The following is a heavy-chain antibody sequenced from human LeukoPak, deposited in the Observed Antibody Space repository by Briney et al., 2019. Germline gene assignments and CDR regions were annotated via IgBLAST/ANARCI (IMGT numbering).Heavy chain of an antibody. J-gene: IGHJ4*02. CDR3: ARGERRSGDY. Sequence: KPSETLSLTCTVSGYSISSGYYWGWIRQPPGKGLEWIGSIYHSGSTYYNPSLKSRVTISVDTSKNPFSLKLSSVTAADTAVYYCARGERRSGDYWGQGTLVTVSS. CDR1: GYSISSGYY. V-gene: IGHV4-38-2*02. D-gene: IGHD1-1*01. CDR2: IYHSGST.